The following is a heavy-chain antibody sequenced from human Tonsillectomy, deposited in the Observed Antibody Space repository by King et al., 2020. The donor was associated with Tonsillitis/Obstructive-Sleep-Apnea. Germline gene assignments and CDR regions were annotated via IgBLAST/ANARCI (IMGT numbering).Heavy chain of an antibody. CDR3: ARGVGYCSSTSCYNYYYFYMDV. D-gene: IGHD2-2*01. V-gene: IGHV7-4-1*02. CDR1: GYTFTNYA. CDR2: INTNTGNQ. J-gene: IGHJ6*03. Sequence: QLVQSGSELKNPGASVKVSCKASGYTFTNYAVNWVRQAPGQGLEWMGWINTNTGNQTYAQGFTGRFVFSLDTSVSTAYLQISSLKAEDTAVYYCARGVGYCSSTSCYNYYYFYMDVWGKGTTVTVSS.